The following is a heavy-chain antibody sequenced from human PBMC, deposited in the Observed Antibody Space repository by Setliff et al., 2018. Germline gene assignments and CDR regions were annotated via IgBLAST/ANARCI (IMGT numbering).Heavy chain of an antibody. CDR3: AKELSMAYGND. CDR2: ITGSGGGT. J-gene: IGHJ4*02. Sequence: GSLRLSCTASRFTFSVNVMAWVRQAPGKGLEWVSSITGSGGGTYYADSVKGRFIVSRDNSKNTLYLQMNSLRVDDTAIYYCAKELSMAYGNDWGLGTLVTVSS. CDR1: RFTFSVNV. V-gene: IGHV3-23*01. D-gene: IGHD1-1*01.